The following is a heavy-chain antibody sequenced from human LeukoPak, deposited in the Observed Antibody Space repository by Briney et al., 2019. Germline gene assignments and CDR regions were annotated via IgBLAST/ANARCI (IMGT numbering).Heavy chain of an antibody. CDR2: IIPILGIA. CDR3: ARDLLYYDSSGYYQGRNDY. CDR1: GGTFSSYA. J-gene: IGHJ4*02. Sequence: ASVKVSCKASGGTFSSYAISWVRQAPGQGLEWMGRIIPILGIANYAQKFQGRVTITADKSTSTAYMELSSLRSEDTAVYYCARDLLYYDSSGYYQGRNDYWGQGTLVTVPS. V-gene: IGHV1-69*04. D-gene: IGHD3-22*01.